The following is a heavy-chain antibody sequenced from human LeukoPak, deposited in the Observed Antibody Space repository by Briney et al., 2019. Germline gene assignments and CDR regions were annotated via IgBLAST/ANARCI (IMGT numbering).Heavy chain of an antibody. Sequence: GGSLRLSCAASGFTLSTYSTSWVRQAPGKGLEWVSSITSSGNTYYTDPVKGRLTISRDNSKNTLYLQMNSLRAEDTAVYYCGRGGREIDYWGPGTLVTVSS. D-gene: IGHD5-24*01. CDR2: ITSSGNT. J-gene: IGHJ4*02. CDR3: GRGGREIDY. CDR1: GFTLSTYS. V-gene: IGHV3-23*01.